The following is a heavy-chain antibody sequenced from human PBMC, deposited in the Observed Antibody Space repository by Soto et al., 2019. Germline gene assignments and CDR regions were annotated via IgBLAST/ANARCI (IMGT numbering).Heavy chain of an antibody. D-gene: IGHD3-9*01. CDR3: ARGTVLRYFDWYQVGGYYFDY. CDR1: GFTFTPYS. J-gene: IGHJ4*02. V-gene: IGHV3-48*01. CDR2: ISSSSSII. Sequence: PGGSLRLSCAASGFTFTPYSMNWVRQAPGKGLEWVSYISSSSSIIYYADSVKGRFTISRDNAKNSLYLQMNSLTAEDTAVYYCARGTVLRYFDWYQVGGYYFDYWGQGTLVTVSS.